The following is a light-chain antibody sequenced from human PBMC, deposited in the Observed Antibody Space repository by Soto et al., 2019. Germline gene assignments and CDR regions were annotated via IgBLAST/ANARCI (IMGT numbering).Light chain of an antibody. V-gene: IGLV2-14*01. CDR2: DVS. CDR1: SSDIGGYNY. J-gene: IGLJ2*01. CDR3: SSYTSSSTVI. Sequence: QSALTQPASMSGSPGQSITISCTGTSSDIGGYNYISWYQQLPGKAPKFIIYDVSNRPSGVSNRFSGSRSGNTASLTISGLQAKDEDDYYCSSYTSSSTVIFGGGTKLTVL.